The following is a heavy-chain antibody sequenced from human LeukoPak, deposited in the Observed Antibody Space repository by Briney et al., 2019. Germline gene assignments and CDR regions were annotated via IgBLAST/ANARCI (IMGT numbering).Heavy chain of an antibody. Sequence: SETLSLTCSVSGYSIRSGYYWGWIRQPPGKGLEWIASIYDSATTYYNPSLKSRVIISVDTSKNQFSLKLSSVTAADTAVYYCARGTGFGEPLDYWGQGTLVPVSS. J-gene: IGHJ4*02. CDR3: ARGTGFGEPLDY. CDR2: IYDSATT. D-gene: IGHD3-10*01. V-gene: IGHV4-38-2*02. CDR1: GYSIRSGYY.